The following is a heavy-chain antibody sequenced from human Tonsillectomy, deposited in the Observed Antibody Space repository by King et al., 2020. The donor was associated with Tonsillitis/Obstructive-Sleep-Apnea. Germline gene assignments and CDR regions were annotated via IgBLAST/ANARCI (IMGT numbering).Heavy chain of an antibody. D-gene: IGHD7-27*01. Sequence: VQLVQSGAEVKKPGASVKVSCEASGYTFTTYYIHWVRQAPGQGLEWMGIINPSGGRTNYAHKFQGRVTMTRDTSTSTVYMELSSLRSEDTAVYYCARDGDAAYFDYMDVWGKGTTVTVSS. CDR1: GYTFTTYY. J-gene: IGHJ6*03. CDR3: ARDGDAAYFDYMDV. CDR2: INPSGGRT. V-gene: IGHV1-46*01.